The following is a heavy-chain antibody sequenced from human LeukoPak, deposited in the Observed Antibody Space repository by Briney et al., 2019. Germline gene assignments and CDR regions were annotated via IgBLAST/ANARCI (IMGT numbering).Heavy chain of an antibody. V-gene: IGHV1-2*02. CDR2: INPNTGGT. D-gene: IGHD3-22*01. Sequence: EASVKVSCKTSGYTFTGYYMHWVRQAPRQGIEWMGWINPNTGGTNYAQKFQGRVTMTSDTSISTAYMELSSLKSDDTAMYYCARAPMIVVVFPPRLDFWGQGTLVTVSS. CDR3: ARAPMIVVVFPPRLDF. CDR1: GYTFTGYY. J-gene: IGHJ4*02.